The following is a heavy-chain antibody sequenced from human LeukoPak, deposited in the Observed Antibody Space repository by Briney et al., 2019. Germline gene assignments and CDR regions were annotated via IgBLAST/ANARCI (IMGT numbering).Heavy chain of an antibody. D-gene: IGHD3-3*01. CDR2: IIPIFGTA. J-gene: IGHJ4*02. Sequence: SEKVSYKASGGTFSSYAISWVRQAPGQGLEWMGGIIPIFGTANYAQKFQGRVTITTDESTSTAYMELSSLRSEDTAVYHCARDPTSGSEYFDYWGQGTLVTVSS. CDR3: ARDPTSGSEYFDY. V-gene: IGHV1-69*05. CDR1: GGTFSSYA.